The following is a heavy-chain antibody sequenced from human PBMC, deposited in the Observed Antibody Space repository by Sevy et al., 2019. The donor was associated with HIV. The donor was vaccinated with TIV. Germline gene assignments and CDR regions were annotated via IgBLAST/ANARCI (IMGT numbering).Heavy chain of an antibody. D-gene: IGHD3-22*01. J-gene: IGHJ5*02. V-gene: IGHV3-48*03. Sequence: GGSLRLSCVASGFTFSNYDMNWVRQAPGQGLEWVSKISSSDSTTYYADSLKGRFTISRDNAKKSLYLQMNNLRAEDTALYYCVRNGGAYDAGFDPWGQGTLVTVSS. CDR3: VRNGGAYDAGFDP. CDR1: GFTFSNYD. CDR2: ISSSDSTT.